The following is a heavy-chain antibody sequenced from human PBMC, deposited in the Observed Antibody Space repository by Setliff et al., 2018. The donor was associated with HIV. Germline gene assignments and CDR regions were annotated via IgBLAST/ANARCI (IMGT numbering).Heavy chain of an antibody. J-gene: IGHJ3*02. V-gene: IGHV3-30*04. CDR3: VRDLTTIVTRKVFDI. D-gene: IGHD4-4*01. Sequence: PGGSLRLSCAASGFTFRSYAMHWVRQAPGKGLEWVADISHDGSIEDYADSVRGRFTISRDNSKSAVYLQMNSLRPEDTAVYYCVRDLTTIVTRKVFDIWGQGTMVTVSS. CDR1: GFTFRSYA. CDR2: ISHDGSIE.